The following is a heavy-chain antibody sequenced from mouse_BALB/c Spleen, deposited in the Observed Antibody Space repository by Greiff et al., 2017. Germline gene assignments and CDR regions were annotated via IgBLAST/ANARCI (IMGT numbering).Heavy chain of an antibody. J-gene: IGHJ2*01. CDR2: ISNLAYSI. Sequence: EVHLVESGGGLVQPGGSRKLSCAASGFTFSDYGMAWVRQAPGKGPEWVAFISNLAYSIYYADTVTGRFTISRENAKNTLYLEMSSVRSEDTAMYYCARDVTRTGYFDYWGQGTTLTVSS. CDR3: ARDVTRTGYFDY. V-gene: IGHV5-15*02. D-gene: IGHD4-1*01. CDR1: GFTFSDYG.